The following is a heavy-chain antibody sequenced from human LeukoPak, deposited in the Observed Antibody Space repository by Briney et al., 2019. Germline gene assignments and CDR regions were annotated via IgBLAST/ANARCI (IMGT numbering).Heavy chain of an antibody. CDR3: ARTSRRYSYGDY. V-gene: IGHV3-23*01. CDR2: ISGSGGST. CDR1: GFTFSSYA. Sequence: GGSLRLSCAASGFTFSSYAMSWVRQAPGKGLEWVSAISGSGGSTYYADSVKGRFTISRDNAKNSLYLQMNSLRAEDTAVYYCARTSRRYSYGDYWGQGTLVTVSS. J-gene: IGHJ4*02. D-gene: IGHD5-18*01.